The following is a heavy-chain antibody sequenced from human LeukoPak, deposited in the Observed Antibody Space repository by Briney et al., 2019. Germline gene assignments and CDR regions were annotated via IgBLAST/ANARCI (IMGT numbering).Heavy chain of an antibody. CDR1: GGSISSYY. CDR2: IYTSGST. D-gene: IGHD3-22*01. Sequence: SETLPLTCTVPGGSISSYYWSWIRQPAGKGLEWIGRIYTSGSTNYNPSLKSRVTMSVDTSKNQFSLKLSSVTAADTAVYYCARDVSYDSSASNWFDPWGQGTLVTVSS. J-gene: IGHJ5*02. CDR3: ARDVSYDSSASNWFDP. V-gene: IGHV4-4*07.